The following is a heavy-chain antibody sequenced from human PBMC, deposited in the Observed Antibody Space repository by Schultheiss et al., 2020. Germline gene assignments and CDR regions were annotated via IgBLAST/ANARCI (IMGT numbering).Heavy chain of an antibody. V-gene: IGHV3-49*03. CDR1: GFTFGDYA. CDR3: AKDRYCDSSRCPFDY. J-gene: IGHJ4*02. CDR2: IRSKAYGWTT. D-gene: IGHD2/OR15-2a*01. Sequence: GGSLRLSCTASGFTFGDYAMSWFRQAPGKGLEWVGFIRSKAYGWTTEYAASVKGRFTISRDDSKSIAYLQMNSLRAEDTAIYYCAKDRYCDSSRCPFDYWGQGTLGTVSS.